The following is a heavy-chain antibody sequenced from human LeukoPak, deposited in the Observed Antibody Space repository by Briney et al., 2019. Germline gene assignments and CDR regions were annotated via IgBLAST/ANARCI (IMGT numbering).Heavy chain of an antibody. CDR3: ARDRGRYNWNDGSYYYYMDV. Sequence: SGGSLRLSCAASGFTFSSYWMSWVRQAPGKGLEWVANIKQDGSEKYYVDSVKGRFTISRDNAKNSLYLQMNSLRAEDTAVYYCARDRGRYNWNDGSYYYYMDVWGKGTTVTVSS. CDR2: IKQDGSEK. J-gene: IGHJ6*03. CDR1: GFTFSSYW. D-gene: IGHD1-20*01. V-gene: IGHV3-7*01.